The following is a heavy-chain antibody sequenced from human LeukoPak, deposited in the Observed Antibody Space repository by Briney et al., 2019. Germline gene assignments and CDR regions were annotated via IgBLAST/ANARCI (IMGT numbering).Heavy chain of an antibody. CDR2: MNPNSGNT. V-gene: IGHV1-8*01. CDR1: GYTFTRYN. CDR3: ARVSRFYYDSSCYYFGREDY. J-gene: IGHJ4*02. D-gene: IGHD3-22*01. Sequence: GASVKVSCKASGYTFTRYNFNWVREATGQGLEWMGWMNPNSGNTGNAQTFQGRVTMTRTTSICTASMDLSSMRSEDTAVYYCARVSRFYYDSSCYYFGREDYWGQGTLVTVSS.